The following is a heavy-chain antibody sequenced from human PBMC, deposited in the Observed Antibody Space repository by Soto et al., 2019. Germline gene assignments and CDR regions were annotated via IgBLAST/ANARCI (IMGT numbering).Heavy chain of an antibody. CDR3: ARRSSGWSDY. CDR1: GYTFGDYH. Sequence: QVQLVQSGAEVKKPGASVNISCKASGYTFGDYHMHWVRQAPGQGLEWMGWINPNSGGTKYAQKFQGRVTMTRDTSISKAYMELSNLRSDDTAVYYCARRSSGWSDYWGQGTLVTVSS. CDR2: INPNSGGT. J-gene: IGHJ4*02. D-gene: IGHD6-19*01. V-gene: IGHV1-2*02.